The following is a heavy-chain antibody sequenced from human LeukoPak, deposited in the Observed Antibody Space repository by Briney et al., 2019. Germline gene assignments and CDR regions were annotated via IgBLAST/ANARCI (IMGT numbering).Heavy chain of an antibody. CDR3: ARARVVGGYYGSGSYYKSLREPNFDY. V-gene: IGHV4-34*01. D-gene: IGHD3-10*01. CDR2: INHSGST. J-gene: IGHJ4*02. Sequence: SETLSLTCAVYGGSFSGYYWSWIRQPPGKGLEWIGEINHSGSTNYNPSLKSRVTISVDTSKNQLSLKLSSVTAADTAVYYCARARVVGGYYGSGSYYKSLREPNFDYWGQGTLVTVSS. CDR1: GGSFSGYY.